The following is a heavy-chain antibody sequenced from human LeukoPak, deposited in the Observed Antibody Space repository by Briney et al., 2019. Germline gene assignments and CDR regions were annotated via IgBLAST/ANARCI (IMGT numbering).Heavy chain of an antibody. J-gene: IGHJ4*02. CDR2: ISYDGSNK. Sequence: GGSLRLSCAASGFTFSSYAMHWVRQAPGKGLEWVAVISYDGSNKYYADSVKGRFTISRDNSKNTLYLQMNSLRAEDTAVYYCARGRYSSGWYFFDYWGQGTLVTVSS. CDR1: GFTFSSYA. D-gene: IGHD6-19*01. V-gene: IGHV3-30*01. CDR3: ARGRYSSGWYFFDY.